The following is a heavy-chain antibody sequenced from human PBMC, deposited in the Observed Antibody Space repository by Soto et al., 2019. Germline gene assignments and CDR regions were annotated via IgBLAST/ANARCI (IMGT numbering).Heavy chain of an antibody. Sequence: ASVKVSCKASGGTFSSYAISWVRQAPGQGLEWMGIINPSGGSTSYAQKFQGRVTMTRDTSTSTVYMELSSLRSEDTAVYYCARGHYGSGSYAHVWGQGTLVTVSS. D-gene: IGHD3-10*01. CDR1: GGTFSSYA. CDR3: ARGHYGSGSYAHV. CDR2: INPSGGST. V-gene: IGHV1-46*03. J-gene: IGHJ4*02.